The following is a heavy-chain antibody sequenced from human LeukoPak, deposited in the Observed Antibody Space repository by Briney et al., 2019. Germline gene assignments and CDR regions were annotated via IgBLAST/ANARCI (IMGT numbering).Heavy chain of an antibody. Sequence: ASVKVSCKASGYTFTGYYMHWVLQAPGQGLEWMGWVNPNSGGTNYAQKFQGRVTMTRDTSISTAYMELSRLRSDDTAVYYCARVRPRQPIDYWGQGTLVTVSS. CDR2: VNPNSGGT. CDR1: GYTFTGYY. D-gene: IGHD6-6*01. V-gene: IGHV1-2*02. J-gene: IGHJ4*02. CDR3: ARVRPRQPIDY.